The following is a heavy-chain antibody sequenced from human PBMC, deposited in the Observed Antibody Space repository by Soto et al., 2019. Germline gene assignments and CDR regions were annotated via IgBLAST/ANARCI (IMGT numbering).Heavy chain of an antibody. D-gene: IGHD5-18*01. CDR2: IYYSGST. Sequence: QVQLQESGPGLVKPSQTLSLTCTVSGGSINSGGYYWSWIRQHPGKGLEWIGYIYYSGSTYYNPSLKSRVTIPVYTSKNKFSLKLSSVTAADTAVYYCAKLDTAMDPFDYWGQGTLVTVSS. CDR3: AKLDTAMDPFDY. V-gene: IGHV4-31*03. J-gene: IGHJ4*02. CDR1: GGSINSGGYY.